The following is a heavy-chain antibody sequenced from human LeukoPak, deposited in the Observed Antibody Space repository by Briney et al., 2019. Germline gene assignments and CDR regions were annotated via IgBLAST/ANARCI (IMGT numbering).Heavy chain of an antibody. CDR3: ARGWELDP. CDR1: GFPFSRYW. V-gene: IGHV3-7*05. D-gene: IGHD1-26*01. J-gene: IGHJ5*02. Sequence: GGSLRLSCAAPGFPFSRYWLSWVRQAPGKGLEWVANIKQDGSEKYYVDSVKGRFTISRDNAKNSLYLQMNSLRVEDTAVYYCARGWELDPWGQGTLVTVSS. CDR2: IKQDGSEK.